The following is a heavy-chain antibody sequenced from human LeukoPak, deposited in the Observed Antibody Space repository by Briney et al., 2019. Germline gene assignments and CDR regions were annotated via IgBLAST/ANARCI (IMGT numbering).Heavy chain of an antibody. V-gene: IGHV4-59*08. D-gene: IGHD1-26*01. Sequence: SETLSLTCTVSRDSISNYYWNWIRQTPGKGLEWVGYISYNGGTKYNPSLQSRVTISIDTSKNQYYLNLRSVTAADTAFYFCAKRVFMSGTGVPHTLLDPWGQGILVTVS. CDR3: AKRVFMSGTGVPHTLLDP. J-gene: IGHJ5*02. CDR1: RDSISNYY. CDR2: ISYNGGT.